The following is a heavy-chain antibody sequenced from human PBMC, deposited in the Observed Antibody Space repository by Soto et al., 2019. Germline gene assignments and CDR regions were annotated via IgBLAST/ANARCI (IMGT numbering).Heavy chain of an antibody. D-gene: IGHD3-22*01. J-gene: IGHJ3*01. CDR2: ISGDSNYI. V-gene: IGHV3-21*06. CDR1: GFSFSGYN. Sequence: GGSLRFSCAAPGFSFSGYNMNWVRQAPGKGLEWVSSISGDSNYIYYADSVQGRFTISRDNAKNSVYLQMNSLRAEDTAVYYCARVVYFDRSAYGLWGQGTMVTVSS. CDR3: ARVVYFDRSAYGL.